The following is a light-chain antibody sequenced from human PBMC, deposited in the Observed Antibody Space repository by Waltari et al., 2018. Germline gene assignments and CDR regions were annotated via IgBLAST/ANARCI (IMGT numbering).Light chain of an antibody. CDR1: SHAVGNSDL. CDR2: EVT. Sequence: QSALTQPASVSGSPGQSITISCTGTSHAVGNSDLVSWHQQHPGKAPKLIIYEVTKRPSGFSNRFSGSKSGNTASLTISGLHTEDEGDYYCCSYSGDLSFGVVFGGGTKLTVL. V-gene: IGLV2-23*02. CDR3: CSYSGDLSFGVV. J-gene: IGLJ2*01.